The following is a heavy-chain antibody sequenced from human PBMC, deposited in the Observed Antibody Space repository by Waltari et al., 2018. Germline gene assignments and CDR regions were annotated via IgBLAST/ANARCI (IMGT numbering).Heavy chain of an antibody. CDR2: SRGSGGRK. CDR3: AKDHTGGRDY. D-gene: IGHD2-15*01. CDR1: GFTFSSYA. V-gene: IGHV3-23*01. Sequence: EVQLLESGGGLVQPGGSLRLSCAASGFTFSSYAMSWVRQAPGKGSEGVSGSRGSGGRKYYADSVKGRFTISRDNSKNTLYLQMNSLRAEDTAVYYCAKDHTGGRDYWGQGTLVTVSS. J-gene: IGHJ4*02.